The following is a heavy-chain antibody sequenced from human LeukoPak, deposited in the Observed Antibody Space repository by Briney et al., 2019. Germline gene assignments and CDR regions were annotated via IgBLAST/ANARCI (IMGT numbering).Heavy chain of an antibody. CDR3: ARGEVAEAFDI. CDR1: GGSFSGYY. D-gene: IGHD5-12*01. J-gene: IGHJ3*02. CDR2: INHSGST. Sequence: SETLSLTCAVYGGSFSGYYWSWIRQPPGKGLEWIGEINHSGSTNYNPSLKSRVTISVDTSKNQFSLKLSSVTAADTAVYYCARGEVAEAFDIWGQGTMVTVSS. V-gene: IGHV4-34*01.